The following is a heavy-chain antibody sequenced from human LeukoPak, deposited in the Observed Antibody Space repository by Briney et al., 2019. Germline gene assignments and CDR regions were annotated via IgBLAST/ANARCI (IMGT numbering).Heavy chain of an antibody. D-gene: IGHD1-26*01. CDR1: GFTFSRYA. V-gene: IGHV3-64D*09. CDR3: VKDVGGSYAFDY. CDR2: INDNGGRT. Sequence: GGSLRLSCSASGFTFSRYAMHWVRQAPGKGLEYVSGINDNGGRTHYGDSVKGRFSISRDNSKNTLHLQMSTLRAEDTALYYCVKDVGGSYAFDYWGQGILVTVAS. J-gene: IGHJ4*02.